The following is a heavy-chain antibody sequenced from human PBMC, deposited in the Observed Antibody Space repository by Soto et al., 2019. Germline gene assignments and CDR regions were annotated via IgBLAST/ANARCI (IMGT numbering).Heavy chain of an antibody. J-gene: IGHJ5*02. D-gene: IGHD3-22*01. Sequence: QVQLVQSGAEVKEAGSSVKVSCKASGGTFSSYAISWVRQAPGQGLEWMGGIIPIFGTANYAQKFQGRVTITADESTSTAYMELSSLRSEDTAVYYCARPTRYYYYSSGQSAWFDPWGQGTLVTVSS. V-gene: IGHV1-69*12. CDR2: IIPIFGTA. CDR3: ARPTRYYYYSSGQSAWFDP. CDR1: GGTFSSYA.